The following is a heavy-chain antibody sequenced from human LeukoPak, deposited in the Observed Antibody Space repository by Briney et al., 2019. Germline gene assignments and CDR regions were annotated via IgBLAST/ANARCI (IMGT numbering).Heavy chain of an antibody. CDR1: GFTFSSYA. CDR3: AKDYYDSSGYSYFDY. CDR2: ISGSGGST. Sequence: GGSLRLSCATSGFTFSSYATSWVRQAPGKGLEWVSAISGSGGSTYYADSVKGRFTISRDNSKNTLYLQMNSLRAEDTAVYYCAKDYYDSSGYSYFDYWGQGTLVTVSS. V-gene: IGHV3-23*01. J-gene: IGHJ4*02. D-gene: IGHD3-22*01.